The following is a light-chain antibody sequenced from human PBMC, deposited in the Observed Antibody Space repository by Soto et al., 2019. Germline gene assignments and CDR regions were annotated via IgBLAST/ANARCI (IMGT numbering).Light chain of an antibody. V-gene: IGKV1-5*03. CDR2: KAS. CDR3: QHYNSYSEA. CDR1: QSISTW. J-gene: IGKJ1*01. Sequence: IPMTPSPSTLSASVGDRVTITCRASQSISTWLAWYQQKPGKAPKVLIYKASNLQSGVSSRFSGSGSGTEFTLTISSLQPDDFATYYCQHYNSYSEAFGQGTKVDIK.